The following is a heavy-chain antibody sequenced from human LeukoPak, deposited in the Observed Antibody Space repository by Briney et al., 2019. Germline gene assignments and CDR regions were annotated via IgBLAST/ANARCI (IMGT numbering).Heavy chain of an antibody. CDR3: ARGWSTVTTEVGY. V-gene: IGHV3-21*01. D-gene: IGHD4-17*01. Sequence: GGSLRLSCAASGFTFSSYSMNWVRQAPGKGLEWVSSISSSSYIYYADSVKGRFTISRDNAKNSLYLQMNSLRAEDTAVYYCARGWSTVTTEVGYWGQGTLVTVSS. CDR1: GFTFSSYS. J-gene: IGHJ4*02. CDR2: ISSSSYI.